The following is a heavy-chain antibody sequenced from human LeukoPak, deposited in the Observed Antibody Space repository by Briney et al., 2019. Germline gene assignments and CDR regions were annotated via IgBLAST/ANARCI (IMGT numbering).Heavy chain of an antibody. J-gene: IGHJ4*02. V-gene: IGHV3-33*01. D-gene: IGHD3-22*01. CDR2: IWYDGSNK. CDR1: GFTFSSYG. Sequence: GGSLRLSCAASGFTFSSYGMHWVRQAPGKGLEWVAVIWYDGSNKYYADSVKGRFTISRDNSKNTLYLQMNSLRAEDTAVYYCARDLYYYDSSGYFDYWGQGTLVTVSS. CDR3: ARDLYYYDSSGYFDY.